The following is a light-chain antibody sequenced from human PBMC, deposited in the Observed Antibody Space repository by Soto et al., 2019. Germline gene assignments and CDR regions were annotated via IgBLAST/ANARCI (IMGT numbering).Light chain of an antibody. CDR1: QGISSR. CDR3: QQANSFPPT. Sequence: DIQMTQSPSSVSASVGDRVTITCRASQGISSRLAWYQQRPGRAPKFLMYDASTLPGAAPSRFSGGGSGTEFTLTISSLQPEDFATYYCQQANSFPPTFGQGTKLEIK. V-gene: IGKV1-12*01. J-gene: IGKJ2*01. CDR2: DAS.